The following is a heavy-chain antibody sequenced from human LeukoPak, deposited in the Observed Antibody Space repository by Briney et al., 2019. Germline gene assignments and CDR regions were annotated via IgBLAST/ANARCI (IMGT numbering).Heavy chain of an antibody. D-gene: IGHD3-22*01. J-gene: IGHJ6*02. CDR2: IYTSGST. Sequence: SETLPLTCTVSGGSISSGSYYWSWIRQPAGKGLEWIGRIYTSGSTNYNPSLKSRVTISVDTTKNQFSLKLSSVTAADTAVYYCARDHRYYYDSSGHYGMDVWGQGTTVTVSS. V-gene: IGHV4-61*02. CDR1: GGSISSGSYY. CDR3: ARDHRYYYDSSGHYGMDV.